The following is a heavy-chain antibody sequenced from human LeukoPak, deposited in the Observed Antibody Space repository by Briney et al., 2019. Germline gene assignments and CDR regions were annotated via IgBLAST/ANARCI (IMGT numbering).Heavy chain of an antibody. V-gene: IGHV4-4*07. J-gene: IGHJ3*02. Sequence: SETLSLTCTVSGGSISSYYWSWIRQPAGKGLEWIGRIYTSGSTNYNPSLKSRVTMSVDTSKNHFYLRLSSVTAADTAVYYCARLFLGQMLAFDIWGQGTMVSVSS. CDR2: IYTSGST. CDR3: ARLFLGQMLAFDI. D-gene: IGHD2/OR15-2a*01. CDR1: GGSISSYY.